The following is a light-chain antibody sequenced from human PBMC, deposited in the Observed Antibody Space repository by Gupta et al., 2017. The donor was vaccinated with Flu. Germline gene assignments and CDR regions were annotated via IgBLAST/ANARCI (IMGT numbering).Light chain of an antibody. Sequence: SYVLTQPPSVSMAPGQTDRSTCGGHNIGSNSVHWYQQQPGPAPILLVYDDSHRPSGIPERFSASNSGTTATLTISRVQAGDEADYYCPAWDNSRDIWVFGGGTKLTVL. CDR3: PAWDNSRDIWV. V-gene: IGLV3-21*02. J-gene: IGLJ3*02. CDR2: DDS. CDR1: NIGSNS.